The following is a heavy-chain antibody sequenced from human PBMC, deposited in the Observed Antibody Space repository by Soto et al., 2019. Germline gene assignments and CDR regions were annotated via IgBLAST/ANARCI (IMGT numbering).Heavy chain of an antibody. D-gene: IGHD6-13*01. Sequence: QVQLQESGPGLVKPSETLSLTCTVSGGSISSYYWSWIRQPPGKGLEWIGYIYYSGSTNYNPSLKSRVTISVDTSKNQFSLKLSSVTAADTAVYYCARILGIAADQFGIGFDPWGQGTLVTVSS. CDR1: GGSISSYY. V-gene: IGHV4-59*01. CDR2: IYYSGST. CDR3: ARILGIAADQFGIGFDP. J-gene: IGHJ5*02.